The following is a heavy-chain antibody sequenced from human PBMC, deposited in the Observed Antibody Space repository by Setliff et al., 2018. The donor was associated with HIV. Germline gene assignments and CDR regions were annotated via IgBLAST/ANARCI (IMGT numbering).Heavy chain of an antibody. V-gene: IGHV3-20*04. J-gene: IGHJ4*02. CDR2: INWNGGST. D-gene: IGHD3-22*01. Sequence: GVLRLSCAASGFTFDDYGMSWVRQAPGKGLEWVSGINWNGGSTGYADSVKGRFTISRDNAKNSLYLQMNSLRAEDTALYYCAGTDSSGYYYGGVYWGQGTLVTVSS. CDR1: GFTFDDYG. CDR3: AGTDSSGYYYGGVY.